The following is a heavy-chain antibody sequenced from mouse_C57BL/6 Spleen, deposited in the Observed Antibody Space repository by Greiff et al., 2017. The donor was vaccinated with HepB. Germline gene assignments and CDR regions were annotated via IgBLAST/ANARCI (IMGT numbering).Heavy chain of an antibody. CDR1: GFSLTSYG. Sequence: VQLQQSGPGLVQPSQSLSITCTVSGFSLTSYGVHWVRQSPGKGLEWLGVIWSGGSTDYNAACISRLSISKDNSKSQVFFKMNSLQADDTSIYYCARKGAGAWFAYWGQGTLVTVSA. V-gene: IGHV2-2*01. J-gene: IGHJ3*01. CDR2: IWSGGST. CDR3: ARKGAGAWFAY.